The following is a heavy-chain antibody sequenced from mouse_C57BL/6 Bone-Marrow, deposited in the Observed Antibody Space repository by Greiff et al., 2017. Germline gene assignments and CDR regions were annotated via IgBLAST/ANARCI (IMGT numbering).Heavy chain of an antibody. CDR3: TRDDYIYYYAMDY. CDR2: IDPETGGT. V-gene: IGHV1-15*01. Sequence: QVQLQQSGAELVRPGASVTLSCKASGYTFTDYDMHWVQQTPVHGLEWIGAIDPETGGTAYNQKFKVKGILTAYKSSSTAYMELRSLTSEDSAVYYCTRDDYIYYYAMDYWGQGTSVTVSS. D-gene: IGHD2-4*01. J-gene: IGHJ4*01. CDR1: GYTFTDYD.